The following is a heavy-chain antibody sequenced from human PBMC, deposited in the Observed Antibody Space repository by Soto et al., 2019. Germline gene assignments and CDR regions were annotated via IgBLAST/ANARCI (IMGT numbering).Heavy chain of an antibody. CDR3: ARYLTAMDV. CDR2: ITAGNGNT. CDR1: GYTFTSCA. Sequence: QVQLVQSGAEVKKPGASVKVSCKASGYTFTSCAIHWVRQAPGQRLEWMGWITAGNGNTKYSQKFQGRVTITRDTSASTACMELSSLRSEDTAVYYCARYLTAMDVWGQGTTVTVSS. V-gene: IGHV1-3*01. D-gene: IGHD2-21*02. J-gene: IGHJ6*02.